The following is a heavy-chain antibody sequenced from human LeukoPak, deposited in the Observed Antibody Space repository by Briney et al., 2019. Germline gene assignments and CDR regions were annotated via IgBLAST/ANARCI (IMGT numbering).Heavy chain of an antibody. CDR1: GYTFTDYY. D-gene: IGHD1-14*01. CDR3: WRDKRTTAGNWCDP. J-gene: IGHJ5*02. V-gene: IGHV1-2*06. Sequence: ASVKVSCKASGYTFTDYYIHWVRQAPGQGLEWMGRINPNSGGTNYAQSLQGTVTVTRDTSISTALIELSPLSRGDPAVYYLWRDKRTTAGNWCDPWGQGALVTVSS. CDR2: INPNSGGT.